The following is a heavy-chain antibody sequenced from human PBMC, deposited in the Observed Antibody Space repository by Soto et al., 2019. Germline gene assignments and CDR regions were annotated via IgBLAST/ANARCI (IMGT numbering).Heavy chain of an antibody. D-gene: IGHD5-18*01. CDR2: INSNNGDT. Sequence: GASVKVSCKPSGYTFTGYYMHWVRQAPGQGLEWMGWINSNNGDTNYAEKFQGRVTMTRDTSISTAYMELSRLRSDDTAVYYCAMCGYRYGPRYWFDPWGQGTLVTVSS. J-gene: IGHJ5*02. CDR1: GYTFTGYY. CDR3: AMCGYRYGPRYWFDP. V-gene: IGHV1-2*02.